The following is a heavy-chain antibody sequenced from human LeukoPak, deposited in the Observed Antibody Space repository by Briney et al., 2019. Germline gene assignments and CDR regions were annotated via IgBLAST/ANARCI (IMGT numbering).Heavy chain of an antibody. V-gene: IGHV1-2*02. Sequence: ASVKVSCKASGYTFTGYYMHWVRQAPGQGLEWMGWINPNSGGTNYAQKFQGRVTMTRDTSISTAYMELSRLRSDDTAVYYCARDWSVVRGVIETPDYWGQGTLVTVSS. D-gene: IGHD3-10*01. CDR2: INPNSGGT. CDR1: GYTFTGYY. CDR3: ARDWSVVRGVIETPDY. J-gene: IGHJ4*02.